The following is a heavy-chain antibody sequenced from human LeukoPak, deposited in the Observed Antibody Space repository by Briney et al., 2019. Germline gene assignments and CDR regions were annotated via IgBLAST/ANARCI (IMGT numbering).Heavy chain of an antibody. CDR2: INPNSGGT. CDR1: GYTFTGYY. Sequence: ASVKVSCKASGYTFTGYYMHWVRQAPGQGLEWMGWINPNSGGTNYAQKFQGRVTMTRDTSISTAYMELSRLRSDDTAVYYCAREMVRGVITPLDYWGQGTLLTVSS. V-gene: IGHV1-2*02. CDR3: AREMVRGVITPLDY. J-gene: IGHJ4*02. D-gene: IGHD3-10*01.